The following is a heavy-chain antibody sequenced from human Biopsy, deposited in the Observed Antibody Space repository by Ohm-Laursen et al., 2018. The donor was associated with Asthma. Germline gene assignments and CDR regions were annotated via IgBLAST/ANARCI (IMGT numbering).Heavy chain of an antibody. CDR2: IYYSGRT. CDR1: GDAMSTSGSY. CDR3: ARDSGGDWSCSDRRCDYYYTYAMDV. J-gene: IGHJ6*02. V-gene: IGHV4-39*02. Sequence: SDTLSLTCIVSGDAMSTSGSYWGWIRQSPGKGLEWIGSIYYSGRTYYNPSLESRVTISADTSKNHFSLKVTSVTAADTAVYYCARDSGGDWSCSDRRCDYYYTYAMDVWGQGTTVTVSS. D-gene: IGHD2-15*01.